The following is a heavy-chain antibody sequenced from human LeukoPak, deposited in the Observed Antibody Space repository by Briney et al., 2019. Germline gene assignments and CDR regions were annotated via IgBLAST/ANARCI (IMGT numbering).Heavy chain of an antibody. CDR1: GFTFSSYA. V-gene: IGHV3-23*01. D-gene: IGHD1-26*01. CDR3: AQSEVGAQPY. J-gene: IGHJ4*02. CDR2: ISGSGDST. Sequence: GGSLRLSCAASGFTFSSYAMHWVRQAPGKGLEWVSAISGSGDSTYYAGSVKGRFTISRDNSRNTLYLQMNSLRVEDTAVYYCAQSEVGAQPYWGQGTLVTVSS.